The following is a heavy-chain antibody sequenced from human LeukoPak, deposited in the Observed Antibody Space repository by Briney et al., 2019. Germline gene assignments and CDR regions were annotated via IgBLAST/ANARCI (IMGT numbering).Heavy chain of an antibody. J-gene: IGHJ4*02. D-gene: IGHD3-3*01. CDR1: GFTFSSYA. CDR3: AKDAYYDFWSGYSKHPYYFDY. CDR2: ISGSGGST. Sequence: GGSLRLSCAASGFTFSSYAMSWVRQAPGKGLEWVSAISGSGGSTCYADSVKGRFTISRDNSKNTLYLQMNSLRAEDTAVYYCAKDAYYDFWSGYSKHPYYFDYWGQGTLVTVSS. V-gene: IGHV3-23*01.